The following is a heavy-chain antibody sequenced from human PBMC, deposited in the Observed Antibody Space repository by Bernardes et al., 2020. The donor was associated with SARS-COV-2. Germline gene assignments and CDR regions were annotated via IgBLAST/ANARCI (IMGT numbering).Heavy chain of an antibody. Sequence: ASVKVSCKASGYTFTSYAMHWVRQAPGQRLEWMGWITAGNGNTKYSQKFQGRVTITRDTSASTAYMELSSLRSEDTAVYYCARGGYDFWSGYYRLNAYYYGMDVWGQGTTVTVSS. J-gene: IGHJ6*02. D-gene: IGHD3-3*01. CDR2: ITAGNGNT. CDR1: GYTFTSYA. CDR3: ARGGYDFWSGYYRLNAYYYGMDV. V-gene: IGHV1-3*01.